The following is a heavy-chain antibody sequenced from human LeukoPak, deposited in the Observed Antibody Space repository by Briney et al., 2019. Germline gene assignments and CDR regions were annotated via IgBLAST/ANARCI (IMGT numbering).Heavy chain of an antibody. CDR3: ARDWGRLQLGDDGFDI. V-gene: IGHV3-66*01. Sequence: GGSLRLSCAASGFTVSSNYLSWVRQAPGKGLEWVSVIDSDGSTYYADAVKGRFIISRDNSKNTLYLRMNSLRAEDTAVYYCARDWGRLQLGDDGFDIWGQGTMVTASS. CDR1: GFTVSSNY. D-gene: IGHD5-24*01. J-gene: IGHJ3*02. CDR2: IDSDGST.